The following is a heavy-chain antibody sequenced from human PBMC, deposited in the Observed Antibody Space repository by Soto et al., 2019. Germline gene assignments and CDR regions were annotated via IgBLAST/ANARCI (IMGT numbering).Heavy chain of an antibody. V-gene: IGHV3-49*03. CDR2: ISSKAYGGTT. J-gene: IGHJ6*02. Sequence: GGSLRLSCTASGFTFGDYAMSWFRQAPGKGLEWVGFISSKAYGGTTEYAASVKGRFTISRDDSKSIAYLQMNSLKTEDTAVYYCTRDKAQTRYYYGMDVWGQGTTVTVSS. CDR1: GFTFGDYA. CDR3: TRDKAQTRYYYGMDV.